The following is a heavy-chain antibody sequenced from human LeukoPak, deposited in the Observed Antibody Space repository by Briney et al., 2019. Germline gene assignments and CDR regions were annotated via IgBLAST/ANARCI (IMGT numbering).Heavy chain of an antibody. D-gene: IGHD3-22*01. CDR2: ISAYNGNT. V-gene: IGHV1-18*04. J-gene: IGHJ4*02. CDR1: GYTFTSYY. CDR3: ARDGYYYDSSGYFLDY. Sequence: ASVKVSCKASGYTFTSYYMHWVRQAPGQGLEWMGWISAYNGNTNYAQKLQGRVTMTTDTSTSSAYMELRSLRSDDTAVYYCARDGYYYDSSGYFLDYWGQGTLVTVSS.